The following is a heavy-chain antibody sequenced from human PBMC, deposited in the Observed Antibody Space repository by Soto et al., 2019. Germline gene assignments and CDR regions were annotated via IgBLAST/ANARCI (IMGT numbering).Heavy chain of an antibody. CDR2: INAGNGDT. Sequence: ASVKVSCKASVYTFTSYAMHWVRQAPGQRLEWMGWINAGNGDTRHSQIFQGRVTLTRDTSASTVYLDLSSLRSEDTAIYYCARAISGYVTWGQGTLVTVSS. J-gene: IGHJ5*02. CDR3: ARAISGYVT. V-gene: IGHV1-3*01. D-gene: IGHD5-12*01. CDR1: VYTFTSYA.